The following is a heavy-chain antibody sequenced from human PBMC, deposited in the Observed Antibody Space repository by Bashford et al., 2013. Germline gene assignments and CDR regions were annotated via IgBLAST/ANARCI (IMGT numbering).Heavy chain of an antibody. V-gene: IGHV1-69*13. D-gene: IGHD3-22*01. J-gene: IGHJ4*02. CDR1: GGTFSSYA. CDR3: ARARTYYYDSSGYYYGY. CDR2: IIPIFGTA. Sequence: VASVKVSCKASGGTFSSYAISWVRQAPGQGLEWMGGIIPIFGTANYAQKFQGRVTITADESTSTAYMELSSLRSDDTAVYYCARARTYYYDSSGYYYGYWGQGTLVTVSS.